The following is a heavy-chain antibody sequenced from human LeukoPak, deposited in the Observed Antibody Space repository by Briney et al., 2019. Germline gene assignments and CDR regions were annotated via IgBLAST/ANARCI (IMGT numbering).Heavy chain of an antibody. J-gene: IGHJ4*02. Sequence: GGPLRLSCAASGFTFSSYWMSWVRQAPGKGLEWVANVKQDGSEKYYVDSVKGRFTISRDNAKNSLYLQMNSLRAEDTAVYYCARARQLVKKYYFDYWGQGTLVTVSS. CDR1: GFTFSSYW. V-gene: IGHV3-7*01. D-gene: IGHD6-13*01. CDR3: ARARQLVKKYYFDY. CDR2: VKQDGSEK.